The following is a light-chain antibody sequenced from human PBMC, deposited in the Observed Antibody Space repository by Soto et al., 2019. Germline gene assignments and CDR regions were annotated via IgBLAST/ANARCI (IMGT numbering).Light chain of an antibody. V-gene: IGLV3-25*03. CDR2: KDT. CDR3: QSSDSIGTYVV. CDR1: ALPKQY. Sequence: SYELTQPPSVSVSPGQTARITCSGDALPKQYAYWYQQKPGQAPVLVIYKDTERPSGIPERFSASSSGTTVTLTIIGVQAEDEADYYCQSSDSIGTYVVFGGGTKLTVL. J-gene: IGLJ2*01.